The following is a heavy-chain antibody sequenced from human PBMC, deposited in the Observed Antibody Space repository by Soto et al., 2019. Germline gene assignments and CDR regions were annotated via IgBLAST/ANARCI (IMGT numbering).Heavy chain of an antibody. V-gene: IGHV4-30-4*01. J-gene: IGHJ5*01. Sequence: SETLSLPCSVSGDSISTIDYFWAWIRQHKGQALAYIGYIHKSATTYDHPPFEGRVSISVDTSKSQFSLNVTSVIAADTAVYFCARGRYCLTGRCFPNWFDSWGQGALVTVSS. CDR2: IHKSATT. D-gene: IGHD7-27*01. CDR3: ARGRYCLTGRCFPNWFDS. CDR1: GDSISTIDYF.